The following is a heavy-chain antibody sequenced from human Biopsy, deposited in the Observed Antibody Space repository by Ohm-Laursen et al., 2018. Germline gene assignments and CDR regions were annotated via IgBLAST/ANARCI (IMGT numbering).Heavy chain of an antibody. CDR2: IYNTETT. CDR1: GGSISSSTTYY. J-gene: IGHJ5*02. V-gene: IGHV4-39*01. CDR3: ARHPTGFWFDP. Sequence: PSQTLSLTCTVSGGSISSSTTYYWAWLRQPPGKGLEWIGSIYNTETTFYNPSLKSRVTISVDTSPNQFSLKVSSVTAADTALYFCARHPTGFWFDPWGHGTLVTASS.